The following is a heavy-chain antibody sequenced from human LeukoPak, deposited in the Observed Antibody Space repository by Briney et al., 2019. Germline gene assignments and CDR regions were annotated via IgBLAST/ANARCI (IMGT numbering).Heavy chain of an antibody. J-gene: IGHJ6*03. CDR2: IYTSGST. CDR3: ARGSFGEAIYYYYYYMDV. V-gene: IGHV4-4*07. CDR1: GGSISSYY. D-gene: IGHD3-10*01. Sequence: SETLSLTCTVSGGSISSYYWSWIRQPAGKGLEWIGRIYTSGSTNYNPSLKSRVTMSVDTSKNQFSLKLSSVTAADTAVYYCARGSFGEAIYYYYYYMDVWGKGTTVTVSS.